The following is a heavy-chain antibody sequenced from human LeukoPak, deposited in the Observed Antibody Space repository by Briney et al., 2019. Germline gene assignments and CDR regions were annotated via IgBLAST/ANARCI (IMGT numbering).Heavy chain of an antibody. J-gene: IGHJ4*02. CDR1: GYSISSGYY. Sequence: SETLSLTCTVSGYSISSGYYWGWIRQPPGKGLEWIGSIYHSGSTYYNPYLKSRVTISVDTSKNQFSLKLSSVTAADTAVYYCARAPYGDPFYWGQGTLVTVSS. CDR3: ARAPYGDPFY. V-gene: IGHV4-38-2*02. CDR2: IYHSGST. D-gene: IGHD4-17*01.